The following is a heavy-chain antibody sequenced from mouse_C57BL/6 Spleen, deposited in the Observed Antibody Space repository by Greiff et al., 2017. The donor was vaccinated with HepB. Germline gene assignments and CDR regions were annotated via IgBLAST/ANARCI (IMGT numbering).Heavy chain of an antibody. CDR2: IDPSDSYT. CDR3: ASMGRKWSHWYFDV. CDR1: GYTFTSYW. D-gene: IGHD1-1*02. Sequence: QVQLQQPGAELVRPGTSVKLSCKASGYTFTSYWMHWVKQRPGQGLEWIGVIDPSDSYTNYNQKFKGKATLTVDTSSSTAYMQLSSLTSEDSAVYYCASMGRKWSHWYFDVWGTGTTVTVSS. V-gene: IGHV1-59*01. J-gene: IGHJ1*03.